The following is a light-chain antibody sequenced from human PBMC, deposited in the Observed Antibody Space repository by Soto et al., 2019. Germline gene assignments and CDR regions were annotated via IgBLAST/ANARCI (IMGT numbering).Light chain of an antibody. J-gene: IGKJ1*01. CDR3: QQSYTFPTWT. Sequence: DIQMTQSPSSLSASVGDRVTITCRASQYISNSLNWYRQNPGKASKLLIYAASALQDGVPSRFSGSGYGTDFTLTISSLQPEDFAVYYCQQSYTFPTWTFGPGTKV. V-gene: IGKV1-39*01. CDR1: QYISNS. CDR2: AAS.